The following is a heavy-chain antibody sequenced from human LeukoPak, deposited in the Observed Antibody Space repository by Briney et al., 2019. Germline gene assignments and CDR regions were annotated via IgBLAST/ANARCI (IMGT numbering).Heavy chain of an antibody. CDR3: VTVSGTHLGPAVH. D-gene: IGHD1-26*01. V-gene: IGHV3-30*03. J-gene: IGHJ4*02. CDR2: ISYGGSDK. CDR1: GFNVSSTY. Sequence: GGSLRLSCVASGFNVSSTYMNWVRQAPGKGLEWVAVISYGGSDKYYVDSVKGRFTISRDNSKNTLYLQMNSLRAEDTAVYYCVTVSGTHLGPAVHWGQGTPVTVSS.